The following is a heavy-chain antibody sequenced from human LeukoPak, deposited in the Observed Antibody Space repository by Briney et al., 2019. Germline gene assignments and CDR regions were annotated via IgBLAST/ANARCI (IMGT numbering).Heavy chain of an antibody. J-gene: IGHJ4*02. V-gene: IGHV4-30-2*01. CDR3: ARHPPYAAVFTH. CDR1: GGSISSGGYY. Sequence: KPSQTLSLTCTVSGGSISSGGYYWSWIRQPPGKGLEWIGCIYHSGSTYYNPSLKSRVTISVDTSKNQFSLKLSSVTAADTAVYYCARHPPYAAVFTHWGQGTLVTVSS. D-gene: IGHD2-8*01. CDR2: IYHSGST.